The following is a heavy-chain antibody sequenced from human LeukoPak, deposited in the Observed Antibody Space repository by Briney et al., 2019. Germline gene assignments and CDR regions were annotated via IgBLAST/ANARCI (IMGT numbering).Heavy chain of an antibody. CDR1: GFTFTSSA. CDR3: AADRRYDSSGYYIFDY. J-gene: IGHJ4*02. D-gene: IGHD3-22*01. Sequence: GTSVKVSCKASGFTFTSSAMQWVRQAHGQRLEWIGWIVVGSGNTNYAQKFQERVTITRDMSTSTAYMELSSLRSEDTAVYYCAADRRYDSSGYYIFDYWGQGTLVTVSS. CDR2: IVVGSGNT. V-gene: IGHV1-58*02.